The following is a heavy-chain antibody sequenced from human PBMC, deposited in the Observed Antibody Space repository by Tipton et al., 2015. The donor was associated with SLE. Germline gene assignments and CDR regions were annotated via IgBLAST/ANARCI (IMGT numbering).Heavy chain of an antibody. V-gene: IGHV4-39*01. CDR2: IYYSGST. Sequence: TLSLTCTVSGGSISSSSYYWGWIRQPPGKGLEWIGSIYYSGSTYYNPSLKSRVTISVDTSKNQFSLKLSSVTAADTAVYYCARTHSSSWSLFDYWGQGTLVTVSS. CDR1: GGSISSSSYY. D-gene: IGHD6-13*01. J-gene: IGHJ4*02. CDR3: ARTHSSSWSLFDY.